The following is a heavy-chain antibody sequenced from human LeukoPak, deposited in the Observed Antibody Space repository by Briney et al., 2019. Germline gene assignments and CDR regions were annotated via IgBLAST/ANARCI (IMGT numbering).Heavy chain of an antibody. CDR3: ARDRDGYNPIDY. D-gene: IGHD5-24*01. V-gene: IGHV3-21*01. CDR1: GFTFSSYS. Sequence: GGSLRLSCAASGFTFSSYSMNWVRQAPGEGLEWVSSISSSSSYIYYADSVKGRFTISRDNAKNSLYLQMNSLRAEDTAVYYCARDRDGYNPIDYWGQGTLVTVSS. J-gene: IGHJ4*02. CDR2: ISSSSSYI.